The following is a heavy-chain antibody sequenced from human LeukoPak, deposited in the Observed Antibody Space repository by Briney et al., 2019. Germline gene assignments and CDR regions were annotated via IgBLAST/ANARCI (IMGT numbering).Heavy chain of an antibody. J-gene: IGHJ4*02. V-gene: IGHV3-7*01. CDR2: INHDGNEK. Sequence: GGSLRLSCAPSGFTFSSYWMSWVRQAPGKGLEWVANINHDGNEKYYVDSVTGRFTITRDNAKNSLYLRMNSLRVEDTAVYYCARAGAIGSVDYWGQGTLVPVSS. CDR3: ARAGAIGSVDY. D-gene: IGHD2-15*01. CDR1: GFTFSSYW.